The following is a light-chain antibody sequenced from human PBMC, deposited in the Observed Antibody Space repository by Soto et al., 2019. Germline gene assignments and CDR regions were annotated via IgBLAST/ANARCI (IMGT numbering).Light chain of an antibody. CDR3: SSFTTTRFYV. J-gene: IGLJ1*01. V-gene: IGLV2-14*01. CDR2: EVS. Sequence: QSVLTQPASVSGSPGQSITISCTGTSSDVGGYNYVSWYQQHPGKAPKLMIYEVSNRPSGVSNRFSASKSGLTASLTISGLRAEDEADYYCSSFTTTRFYVFGPGTKVTVL. CDR1: SSDVGGYNY.